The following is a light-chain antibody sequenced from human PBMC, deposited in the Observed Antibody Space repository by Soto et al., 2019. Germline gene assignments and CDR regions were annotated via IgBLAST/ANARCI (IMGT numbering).Light chain of an antibody. Sequence: EIVLTQSPGTLSLSPGEIATLSCRASQSVISNYLAWYQQKPGLAPRLLIYGVSIRATGIPDRFSGSGSGTDFTLTISRLEPEDFAVYYCLQYGRSPKTLGQGTKVDIK. J-gene: IGKJ1*01. V-gene: IGKV3-20*01. CDR1: QSVISNY. CDR2: GVS. CDR3: LQYGRSPKT.